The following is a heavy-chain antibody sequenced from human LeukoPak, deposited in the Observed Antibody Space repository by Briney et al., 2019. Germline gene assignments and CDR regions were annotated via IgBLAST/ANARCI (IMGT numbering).Heavy chain of an antibody. J-gene: IGHJ4*02. CDR3: ARAEKKEFEAWIQGIA. V-gene: IGHV4-4*02. D-gene: IGHD5-18*01. Sequence: SETLSLTCAVSGASISSNTWWSWVRQPPGKGLEWIGEIFHNGDTNYNPSLKSRVSISIDESKNQISLMVGSVTAADTAIYYCARAEKKEFEAWIQGIAWGQGTLVTVSS. CDR1: GASISSNTW. CDR2: IFHNGDT.